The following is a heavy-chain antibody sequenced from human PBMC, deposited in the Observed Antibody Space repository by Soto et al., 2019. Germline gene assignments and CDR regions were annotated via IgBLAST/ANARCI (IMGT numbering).Heavy chain of an antibody. CDR1: GYTHPCYA. Sequence: RASVPVSRLGSGYTHPCYALNWVRQATGQGLEWMGWMNHNKGNTGYAQKVQGRVTMTRNTSISTAYMELSSLRSEDTAVYDWARGLIPPYYYDSSGPFVPSDWGQVTLVTFAS. CDR2: MNHNKGNT. J-gene: IGHJ4*02. V-gene: IGHV1-8*01. CDR3: ARGLIPPYYYDSSGPFVPSD. D-gene: IGHD3-22*01.